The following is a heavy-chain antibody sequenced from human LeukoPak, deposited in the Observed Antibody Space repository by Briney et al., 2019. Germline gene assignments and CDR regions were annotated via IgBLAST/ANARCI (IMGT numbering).Heavy chain of an antibody. V-gene: IGHV1-8*03. D-gene: IGHD5-18*01. CDR2: MNPNSGNT. CDR3: ARGARTAYYFDY. Sequence: ASVKVSCKASGYTFTSYDINWVRQAPGQGLEWMGWMNPNSGNTGYAQKFQGRVTITRNTSISTAYMELSSLRSEDTAVYYCARGARTAYYFDYWGQGTLVTVSS. J-gene: IGHJ4*02. CDR1: GYTFTSYD.